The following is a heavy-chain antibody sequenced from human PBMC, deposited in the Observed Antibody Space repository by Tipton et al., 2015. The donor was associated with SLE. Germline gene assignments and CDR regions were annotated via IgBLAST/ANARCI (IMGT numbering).Heavy chain of an antibody. CDR1: GYSFSSYD. CDR2: MNPNSGNT. CDR3: AKKLTTSGYDW. D-gene: IGHD5-12*01. V-gene: IGHV1-8*01. J-gene: IGHJ4*02. Sequence: QLVQSGAEVKKPGASVKVSCKASGYSFSSYDLNWVRQANGQGLEWMGWMNPNSGNTGFAQNFRGRVTMTRDLSTSTAYMELTSLTSEDTAVYYCAKKLTTSGYDWWGQGTLVTVSS.